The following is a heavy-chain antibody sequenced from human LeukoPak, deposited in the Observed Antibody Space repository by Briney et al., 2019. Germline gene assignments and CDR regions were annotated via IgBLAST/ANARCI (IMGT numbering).Heavy chain of an antibody. CDR1: GYTFTGYY. D-gene: IGHD3-3*01. Sequence: GASVKVSCKASGYTFTGYYIHWVRQAPGQALEWMGWINPNSGGTNYAQKFQGRVTMTRDTSISTAYMELSRLRSDDTAVYYCARDLSESRFSEWSLGDVWGKGTTVTVSS. J-gene: IGHJ6*04. CDR3: ARDLSESRFSEWSLGDV. CDR2: INPNSGGT. V-gene: IGHV1-2*02.